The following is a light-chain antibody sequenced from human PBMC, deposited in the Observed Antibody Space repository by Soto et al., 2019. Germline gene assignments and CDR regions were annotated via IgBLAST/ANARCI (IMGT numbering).Light chain of an antibody. CDR2: DSS. Sequence: QATPSPCTQSASVGGSVTSTCRARQSISYWVAWYQRNRGKAPQLLIYDSSSVESVVPWRCSSSFSSTGLPTTSSRVQPDDFATYYGQYYNTYRTLGQGTKVDIK. CDR1: QSISYW. CDR3: QYYNTYRT. V-gene: IGKV1-5*01. J-gene: IGKJ1*01.